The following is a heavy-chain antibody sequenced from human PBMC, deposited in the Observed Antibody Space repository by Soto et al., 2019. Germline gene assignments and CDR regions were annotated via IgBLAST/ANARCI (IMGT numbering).Heavy chain of an antibody. CDR1: GYSFTSYW. V-gene: IGHV5-51*01. CDR3: AKKYSSSGFDY. D-gene: IGHD6-6*01. J-gene: IGHJ4*02. CDR2: IYPCDSDT. Sequence: PGESLKISCKGSGYSFTSYWIGWVRQMPGKGLEWMGIIYPCDSDTRYSPSFQGQVTISAXXXIXXXYXQXXXLXASDTAMYYCAKKYSSSGFDYWGQGTLVTVSS.